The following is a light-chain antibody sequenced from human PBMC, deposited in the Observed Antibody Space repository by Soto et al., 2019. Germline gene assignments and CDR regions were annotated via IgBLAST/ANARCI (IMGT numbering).Light chain of an antibody. J-gene: IGLJ3*02. CDR1: SSDVGAYKY. CDR2: EVS. CDR3: NSYTTSSTHV. Sequence: QSALTQPASVSGSPGQSITISCTGTSSDVGAYKYVSWYQQHPGKAPKLMIYEVSYRPSGVSNRFSGSKSGNTASLTISGLQAEDEADYYCNSYTTSSTHVFGGGTKVTVL. V-gene: IGLV2-14*01.